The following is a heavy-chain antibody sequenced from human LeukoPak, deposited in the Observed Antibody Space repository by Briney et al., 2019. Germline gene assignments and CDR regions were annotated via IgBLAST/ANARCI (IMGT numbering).Heavy chain of an antibody. Sequence: SETLSLTCAVSGGSISNSKWWNWVRQPPGKGLEWIGEIYHGGSTNYNPSLKSRVTISLDKSKNQFSLKLSSVTAADTAVYYCASGGDLTPFDYWGQGTLVTVSS. J-gene: IGHJ4*02. D-gene: IGHD3-16*01. CDR1: GGSISNSKW. CDR2: IYHGGST. CDR3: ASGGDLTPFDY. V-gene: IGHV4-4*02.